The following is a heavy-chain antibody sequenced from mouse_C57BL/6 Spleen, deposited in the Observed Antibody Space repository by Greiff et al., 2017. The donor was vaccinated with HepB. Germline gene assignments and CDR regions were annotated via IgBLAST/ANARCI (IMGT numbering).Heavy chain of an antibody. CDR3: ARPPLRGYFDY. CDR1: GYTFTSYW. Sequence: VQLQQSGAELVKPGASVKLSCKASGYTFTSYWMHWVKQRPGRGLEWIGRIDPISGGTKYNEKFKSKATLTVDKPSSTAYMQLSSLTSEDSAVYYCARPPLRGYFDYWGQGTTLTVSS. D-gene: IGHD1-1*01. CDR2: IDPISGGT. V-gene: IGHV1-72*01. J-gene: IGHJ2*01.